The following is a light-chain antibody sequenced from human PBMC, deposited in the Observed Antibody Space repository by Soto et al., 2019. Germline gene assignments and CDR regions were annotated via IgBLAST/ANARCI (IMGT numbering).Light chain of an antibody. CDR2: LGS. V-gene: IGKV2-28*01. Sequence: DLVLIQSPLSLPVTPGEPASISCRSSQSLLHTNGHNYVDWYVQKPGESPQLLIYLGSNRASGVPDRFHASGSGTDFTLNISRVEAEDFGVYYCGQGLQSPFTFGGGTKVEIK. CDR1: QSLLHTNGHNY. CDR3: GQGLQSPFT. J-gene: IGKJ4*01.